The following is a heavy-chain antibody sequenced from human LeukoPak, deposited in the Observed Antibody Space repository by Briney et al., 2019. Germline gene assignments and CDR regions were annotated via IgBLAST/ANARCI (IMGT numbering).Heavy chain of an antibody. CDR2: IYSGDSK. CDR1: GFTFSSYA. V-gene: IGHV3-23*03. Sequence: PGGSLRLSCAASGFTFSSYAMSWVRQAPGKGLEWVSVIYSGDSKYYADSVKGRFIISRDNSKNTLYLQMNSLTVEDTAIYYCATFPPIGRSFSFDIWGQGTMVTVSS. J-gene: IGHJ3*02. D-gene: IGHD1-26*01. CDR3: ATFPPIGRSFSFDI.